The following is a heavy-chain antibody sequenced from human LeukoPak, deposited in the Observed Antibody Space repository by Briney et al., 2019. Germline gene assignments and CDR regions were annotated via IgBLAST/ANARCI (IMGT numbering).Heavy chain of an antibody. CDR2: ISASGEGT. CDR1: GITFSNYA. D-gene: IGHD6-19*01. J-gene: IGHJ4*02. CDR3: AKKSSWSGWSFDY. V-gene: IGHV3-23*01. Sequence: PGGSLRLSCAASGITFSNYAMSWVRQAPGKGLEWVSGISASGEGTYYADSVKGRFTISRDNSKNTLYLQMNSVRAEDTALYYCAKKSSWSGWSFDYWGQGTLVTVSS.